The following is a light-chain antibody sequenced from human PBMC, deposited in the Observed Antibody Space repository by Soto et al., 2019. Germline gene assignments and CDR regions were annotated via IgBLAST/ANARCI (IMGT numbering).Light chain of an antibody. CDR2: GAS. CDR3: QQYNNWLYT. V-gene: IGKV3-15*01. CDR1: QSFSSN. Sequence: EIVMTQSPATLSVSPGERATLSCRASQSFSSNLAWYQQKPGQAPRLLIYGASTRATGIPARFSGSGSGTEFTLTISSLQSEDFEVYYCQQYNNWLYTFGQGTKVDIX. J-gene: IGKJ2*01.